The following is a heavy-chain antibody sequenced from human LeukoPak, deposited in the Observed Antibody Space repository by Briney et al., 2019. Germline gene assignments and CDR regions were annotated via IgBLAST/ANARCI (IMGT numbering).Heavy chain of an antibody. J-gene: IGHJ6*02. CDR3: ARGRPPYDFWSGYYTYYYGMDV. CDR1: GGSISSGGYS. Sequence: SETLSLTCAVSGGSISSGGYSWSWIRQPPGKGLEWIGYIYHSGSTYYNPSLKSRVTISVDRSKNQFSLKLSSVTAADTAVYYCARGRPPYDFWSGYYTYYYGMDVWGQGTTDTVSS. V-gene: IGHV4-30-2*01. CDR2: IYHSGST. D-gene: IGHD3-3*01.